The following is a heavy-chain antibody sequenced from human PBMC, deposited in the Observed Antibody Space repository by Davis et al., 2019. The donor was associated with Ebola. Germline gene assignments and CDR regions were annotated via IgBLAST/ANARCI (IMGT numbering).Heavy chain of an antibody. V-gene: IGHV3-66*01. CDR3: AAGATHDAFDI. Sequence: GESLKISCAASGFTVSSNYMSWVRQAPGKGLEWVSVIYSGGSTYYADSVKGRFTISRDNSKNTLYLQMNSLRAEDTAVYYCAAGATHDAFDIWGQGTMVTVSS. CDR1: GFTVSSNY. CDR2: IYSGGST. J-gene: IGHJ3*02. D-gene: IGHD1-26*01.